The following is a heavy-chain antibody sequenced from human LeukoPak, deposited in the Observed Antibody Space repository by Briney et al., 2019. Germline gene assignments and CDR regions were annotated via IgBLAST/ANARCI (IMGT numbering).Heavy chain of an antibody. J-gene: IGHJ6*03. CDR3: ARDEWNFDYYYYMDV. CDR2: INHSGST. D-gene: IGHD3-9*01. Sequence: SETLSLTCAVYGGSFSGYYWSWIRQPPGKGLEWIGEINHSGSTNYNPSLKSRVTISVDTSKNQFSLKLSSVTAADTAVYYCARDEWNFDYYYYMDVWGKGTTVTISS. V-gene: IGHV4-34*01. CDR1: GGSFSGYY.